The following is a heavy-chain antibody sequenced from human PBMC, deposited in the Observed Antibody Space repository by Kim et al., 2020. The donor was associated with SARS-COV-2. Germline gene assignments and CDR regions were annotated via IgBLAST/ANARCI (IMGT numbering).Heavy chain of an antibody. CDR2: INSDGSST. D-gene: IGHD3-3*01. V-gene: IGHV3-74*01. CDR1: GFTFSSYW. CDR3: ARGGWTDYCCGYYSLDAFVC. J-gene: IGHJ3*01. Sequence: GGSLRLSCAASGFTFSSYWMHWVRQAPGKGLVWVSRINSDGSSTNYADSVKGRFTISRDNAKNTLYLQMNSLRAEDTAVYYCARGGWTDYCCGYYSLDAFVCWGQGTMVTVSS.